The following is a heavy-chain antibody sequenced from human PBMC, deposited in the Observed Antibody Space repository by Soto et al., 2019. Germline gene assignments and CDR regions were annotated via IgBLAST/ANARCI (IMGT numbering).Heavy chain of an antibody. CDR3: AKDHAREQFVRGENWFDS. CDR1: GXTVTNYA. J-gene: IGHJ5*01. D-gene: IGHD6-6*01. CDR2: ISGSGVRT. Sequence: GSLRLACTASGXTVTNYAMTWARQAPGKGLEWVSTISGSGVRTYYADSVNGRFTISRDNSNNSLDLQMKRLRAEETAIYYCAKDHAREQFVRGENWFDSWGKGTLVTVS. V-gene: IGHV3-23*01.